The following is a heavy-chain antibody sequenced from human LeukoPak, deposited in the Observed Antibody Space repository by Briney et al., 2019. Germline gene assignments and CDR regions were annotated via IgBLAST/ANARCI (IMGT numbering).Heavy chain of an antibody. Sequence: ASVKVSCKASGYTFTSYYMHWVRQAPGQGLEWMGCVNPNSGDTNYAQKFRGSVTMTRDTSISTVYMELSRLRSDDTAVYYCARASGSYWWFDSWGQGTLVIVSS. CDR2: VNPNSGDT. CDR1: GYTFTSYY. J-gene: IGHJ5*01. V-gene: IGHV1-2*02. CDR3: ARASGSYWWFDS. D-gene: IGHD1-26*01.